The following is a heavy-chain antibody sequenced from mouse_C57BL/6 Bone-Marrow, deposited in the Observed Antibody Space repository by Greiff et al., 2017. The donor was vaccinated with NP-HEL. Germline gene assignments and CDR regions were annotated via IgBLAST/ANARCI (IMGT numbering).Heavy chain of an antibody. D-gene: IGHD1-1*01. CDR3: TTRGYYGSSFLFAY. CDR1: GFNIKDDY. V-gene: IGHV14-4*01. J-gene: IGHJ3*01. CDR2: IDPENGDP. Sequence: EVKLMESGAELVRPGASVKLSCTASGFNIKDDYMHWVKQRPEQGLEWIGWIDPENGDPEYASKFQGKATITADTSSNTAYLQLSSLTSEDTAVYYCTTRGYYGSSFLFAYWGQGTLVTVSA.